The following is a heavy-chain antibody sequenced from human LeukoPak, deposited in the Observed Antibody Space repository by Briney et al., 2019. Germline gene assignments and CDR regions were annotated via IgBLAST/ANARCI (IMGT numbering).Heavy chain of an antibody. Sequence: PGGSLRLSCAPSGFTFSSYWMSWVRQAPGEGLEWVANIKEDGSEKFYVDSVKGRFSMPRDNARNSLYLQMNSLRAEDTAVYYCARGVPTGIDYFDYWGQGTLVTVSS. V-gene: IGHV3-7*01. D-gene: IGHD1-1*01. CDR1: GFTFSSYW. CDR3: ARGVPTGIDYFDY. CDR2: IKEDGSEK. J-gene: IGHJ4*02.